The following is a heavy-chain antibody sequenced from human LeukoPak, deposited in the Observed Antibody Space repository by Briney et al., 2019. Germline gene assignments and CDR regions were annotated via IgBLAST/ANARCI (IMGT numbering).Heavy chain of an antibody. CDR3: ARDDRIVSGDY. Sequence: GGSLRLSCAASGFTFSSNWMSWVRQAPGKGLEWVANIKQDGSEEYYVDSVKGRFTISRDNAKNSLYLQMNSLRAEDTAVYYCARDDRIVSGDYWGQGTLVTVSS. J-gene: IGHJ4*02. D-gene: IGHD6-19*01. V-gene: IGHV3-7*01. CDR2: IKQDGSEE. CDR1: GFTFSSNW.